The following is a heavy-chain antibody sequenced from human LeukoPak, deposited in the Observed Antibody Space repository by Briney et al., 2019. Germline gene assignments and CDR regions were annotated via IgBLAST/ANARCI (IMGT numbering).Heavy chain of an antibody. CDR2: INPNSGGT. D-gene: IGHD6-6*01. J-gene: IGHJ4*02. CDR1: GYTFTGYY. Sequence: GASVKVSCKASGYTFTGYYMHWVRQAPGQGLEWMGWINPNSGGTNYAQKFQGRVTMTRDTSTGTAYMELSRLRSDDTAVYYCARDDAARTVDYWGQGTLVTVSS. CDR3: ARDDAARTVDY. V-gene: IGHV1-2*02.